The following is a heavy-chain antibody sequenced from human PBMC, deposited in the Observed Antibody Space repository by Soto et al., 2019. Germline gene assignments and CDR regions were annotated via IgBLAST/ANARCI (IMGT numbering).Heavy chain of an antibody. CDR1: GFTFSSYD. Sequence: GGSLRLSCAASGFTFSSYDMHWVRQATGKGLEWVSAIGTAGDTYYPGSVKGRFTISRENAKNSLYLQMNSLRAGDTAVYYCARAGYDGGKFDYWGQGTLVTVSS. D-gene: IGHD5-12*01. CDR2: IGTAGDT. V-gene: IGHV3-13*01. CDR3: ARAGYDGGKFDY. J-gene: IGHJ4*02.